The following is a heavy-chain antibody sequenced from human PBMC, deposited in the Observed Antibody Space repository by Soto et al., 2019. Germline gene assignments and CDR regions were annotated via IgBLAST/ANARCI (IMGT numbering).Heavy chain of an antibody. V-gene: IGHV3-30*18. J-gene: IGHJ6*02. D-gene: IGHD6-6*01. Sequence: QVQLVESGGGVVQPGRSLRLSCAASGFTFSSYGMHWVRQAPGKGLEWVAVISYDGSNKYYADSVKGRFTISRDNSKNTLYLQMNSMRAEVTAVYYCAKDLPSSSSAYYYYYGMDVWGQGTTVTVSS. CDR2: ISYDGSNK. CDR1: GFTFSSYG. CDR3: AKDLPSSSSAYYYYYGMDV.